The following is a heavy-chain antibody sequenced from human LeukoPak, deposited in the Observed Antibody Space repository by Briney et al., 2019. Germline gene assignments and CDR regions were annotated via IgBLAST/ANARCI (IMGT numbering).Heavy chain of an antibody. CDR1: GYTFTSYD. D-gene: IGHD3-22*01. CDR2: MNPNSGNT. V-gene: IGHV1-8*03. Sequence: ASVKVSCKASGYTFTSYDINWVRQATGQGLEWMGWMNPNSGNTGYVQKFQGRVTITRNTSISTAYMELSSLRSEDTAVYYCARGGYYYDSSGYSSLFDYWGQGTLVTVSS. CDR3: ARGGYYYDSSGYSSLFDY. J-gene: IGHJ4*02.